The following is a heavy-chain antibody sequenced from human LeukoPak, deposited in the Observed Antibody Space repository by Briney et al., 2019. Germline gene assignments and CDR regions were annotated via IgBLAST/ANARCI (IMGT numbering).Heavy chain of an antibody. CDR2: INHSGST. CDR1: GGSFSGYY. D-gene: IGHD2-15*01. CDR3: ARGHMVWWSGRFDP. V-gene: IGHV4-34*01. J-gene: IGHJ5*02. Sequence: SETLSLTCAVYGGSFSGYYWSWIRQPPGKGLEWIGEINHSGSTNYNPSLKSRVTISVDTSKNQFSLKLSSVTAADTAVYYCARGHMVWWSGRFDPWGQGTLVTVSS.